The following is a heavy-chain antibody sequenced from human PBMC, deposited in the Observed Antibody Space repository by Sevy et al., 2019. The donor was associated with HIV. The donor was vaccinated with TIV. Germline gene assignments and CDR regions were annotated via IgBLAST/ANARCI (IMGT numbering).Heavy chain of an antibody. Sequence: GGSLRLSCAASGFSYSSYGMHWVRRAPGKGLEWVAYIQYDGSNKHYADSVKGRFTISRDNSKNTLDLQMNSLRVEDTAVYYCVKEGGGEGGDHWGQGTLVTVSS. CDR3: VKEGGGEGGDH. CDR1: GFSYSSYG. V-gene: IGHV3-30*02. J-gene: IGHJ4*02. D-gene: IGHD2-21*01. CDR2: IQYDGSNK.